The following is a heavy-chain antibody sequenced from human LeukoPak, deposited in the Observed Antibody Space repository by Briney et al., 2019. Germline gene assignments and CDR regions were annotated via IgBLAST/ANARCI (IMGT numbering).Heavy chain of an antibody. Sequence: GGSLRLSCAASGFTVSSNYMSWVRQAPGKGLEWVSVIYSGGSTCYADSAKGRFTISSNNSKNTLYLQMNNLRTEEQAVYYCASGGGDGYNDFDYWGQGTLVTVSS. V-gene: IGHV3-53*01. CDR2: IYSGGST. CDR3: ASGGGDGYNDFDY. CDR1: GFTVSSNY. J-gene: IGHJ4*02. D-gene: IGHD5-24*01.